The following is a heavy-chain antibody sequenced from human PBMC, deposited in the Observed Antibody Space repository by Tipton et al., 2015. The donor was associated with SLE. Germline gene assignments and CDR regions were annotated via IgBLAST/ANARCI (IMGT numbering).Heavy chain of an antibody. D-gene: IGHD7-27*01. CDR3: ARGGRWGSVANFDN. J-gene: IGHJ4*02. V-gene: IGHV4-61*01. Sequence: TLSLTCTVSGGSISSSSYYWSWIRQPPGKGLEWIGYIYYSGNTNHNPSLESRVTISLDTSKNQFSLKLNSVTAADTAVYYCARGGRWGSVANFDNWGQGTLVTVSS. CDR2: IYYSGNT. CDR1: GGSISSSSYY.